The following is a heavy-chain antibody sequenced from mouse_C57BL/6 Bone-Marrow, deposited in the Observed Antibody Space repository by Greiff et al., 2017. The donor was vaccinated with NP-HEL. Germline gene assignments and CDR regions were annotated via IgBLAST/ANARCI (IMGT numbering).Heavy chain of an antibody. V-gene: IGHV1-39*01. CDR3: AREGNYYGSSYDWYLDV. CDR1: GYSFTDYN. D-gene: IGHD1-1*01. Sequence: QLQESGPELVKPGASVKISCKASGYSFTDYNMNWVKQSHGKSLEWIGVINPNYGTTSYNQKFKGKATLTVDQSSSTAYMQLNSLTSEDSAVYYWAREGNYYGSSYDWYLDVWGTGTTVTVSS. J-gene: IGHJ1*03. CDR2: INPNYGTT.